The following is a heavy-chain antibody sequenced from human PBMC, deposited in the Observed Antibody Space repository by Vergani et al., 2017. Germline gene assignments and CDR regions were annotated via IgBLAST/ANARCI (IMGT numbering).Heavy chain of an antibody. CDR1: GGSVSSGSYS. V-gene: IGHV4-61*01. CDR2: IYYSGST. Sequence: QVQLQESGPGLVKPSETLSLTCTVSGGSVSSGSYSWSWIRQPPGKGLEWIGYIYYSGSTNYKPSLKSRFTISVDTSKNPFSLKLSPVTAAYTDVYYGARVVSTTTVVTPGGNYYYYGMDVWGQGTTVTVSS. D-gene: IGHD4-23*01. CDR3: ARVVSTTTVVTPGGNYYYYGMDV. J-gene: IGHJ6*02.